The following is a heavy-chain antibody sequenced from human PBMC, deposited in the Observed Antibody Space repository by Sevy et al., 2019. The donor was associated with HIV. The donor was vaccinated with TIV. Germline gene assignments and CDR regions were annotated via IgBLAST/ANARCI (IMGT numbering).Heavy chain of an antibody. J-gene: IGHJ4*02. CDR3: ARDLELYDNGDDGPAFMPDY. Sequence: GGSLRLSCAASGFTFSSYGMHWVRQAPGKGLEWVALIWFDGSNTYYADSVKGRFTISRDIAKNTLHLQMNSLRGEDTAVYYCARDLELYDNGDDGPAFMPDYWGQGTLVTVSS. D-gene: IGHD4-17*01. V-gene: IGHV3-33*01. CDR2: IWFDGSNT. CDR1: GFTFSSYG.